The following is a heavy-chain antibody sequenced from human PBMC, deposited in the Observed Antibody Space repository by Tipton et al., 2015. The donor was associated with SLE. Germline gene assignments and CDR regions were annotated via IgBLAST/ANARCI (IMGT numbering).Heavy chain of an antibody. CDR2: IDQFGSA. CDR1: GGSITGYY. CDR3: ARHGYDFWSGYYRHVFDV. Sequence: LRLSCIVSGGSITGYYWSWIRQPPGKRLEWIGYIDQFGSANYNPSLQDRVTISVGRSKTQFSLKLRSVSAADSAMYYCARHGYDFWSGYYRHVFDVWGQGTMLTVSS. V-gene: IGHV4-59*08. J-gene: IGHJ3*01. D-gene: IGHD3-3*01.